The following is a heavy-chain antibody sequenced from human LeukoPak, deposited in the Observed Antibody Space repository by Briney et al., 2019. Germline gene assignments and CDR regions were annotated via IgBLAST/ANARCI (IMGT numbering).Heavy chain of an antibody. CDR1: GFTFSSYS. D-gene: IGHD3-22*01. V-gene: IGHV3-21*01. CDR2: ISSSSSYI. CDR3: AREFNPYYYDSSGYYYYFDY. Sequence: GGSLRLSCAASGFTFSSYSMNWVRQAPGKGLEWVSSISSSSSYIYYADSVKGRFTISRDNAKNPLYLQMNSLRAEDTAVYYCAREFNPYYYDSSGYYYYFDYWGQGTLVTVPS. J-gene: IGHJ4*02.